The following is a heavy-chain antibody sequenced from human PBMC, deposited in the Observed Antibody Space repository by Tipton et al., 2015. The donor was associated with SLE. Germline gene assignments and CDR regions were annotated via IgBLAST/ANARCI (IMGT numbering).Heavy chain of an antibody. D-gene: IGHD2-15*01. J-gene: IGHJ6*03. CDR1: GGSISSNTW. V-gene: IGHV4-4*02. CDR2: IHHRGTT. CDR3: TRDRTPDYYYYYMDV. Sequence: TLSLTCTVSGGSISSNTWWNWVRQPPGMGLEWIGEIHHRGTTNYNPSLKSRVTISVDTSENQFSLRVTSVTAADSAIYYCTRDRTPDYYYYYMDVWGKGTTVTVSS.